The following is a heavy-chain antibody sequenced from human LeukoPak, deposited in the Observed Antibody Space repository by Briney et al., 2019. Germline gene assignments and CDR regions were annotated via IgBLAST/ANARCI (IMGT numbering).Heavy chain of an antibody. D-gene: IGHD4-17*01. J-gene: IGHJ5*02. V-gene: IGHV5-51*01. CDR2: IYPSDSDT. CDR3: ARHGFYGDYVAANWFDP. CDR1: GYNFTTYW. Sequence: GESLKISCKGSGYNFTTYWIAWVRQMPGKGLEWMGIIYPSDSDTRYSPSFQGQATISADKSITTAYLQWSSLKASDTAMYYCARHGFYGDYVAANWFDPWGQGTLVTVSS.